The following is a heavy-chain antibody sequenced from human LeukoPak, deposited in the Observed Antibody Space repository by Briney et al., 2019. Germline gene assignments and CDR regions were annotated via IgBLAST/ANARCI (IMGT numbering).Heavy chain of an antibody. V-gene: IGHV1-8*01. CDR3: ARIYDSSGYYSYYFDY. J-gene: IGHJ4*02. CDR2: MNPNSGNT. Sequence: ASVKVSCKASGYTFTSYDINWVRQATGQGLEWMGWMNPNSGNTGYAQKFQGRVTMTRNTSISTAYMELSSLRSEDTAVYYCARIYDSSGYYSYYFDYWGQGTLVTVSS. CDR1: GYTFTSYD. D-gene: IGHD3-22*01.